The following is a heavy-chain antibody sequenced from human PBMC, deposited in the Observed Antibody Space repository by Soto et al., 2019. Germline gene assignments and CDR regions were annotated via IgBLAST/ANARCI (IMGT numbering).Heavy chain of an antibody. J-gene: IGHJ4*02. CDR1: GGSFSGYY. CDR2: INHSGST. Sequence: KTSETGSLTCAVYGGSFSGYYWSWIRQPPGKGLEWIGEINHSGSTNYNPPLKSRVTISVDTSKNQFSLKLSSVTAADTAVYYCARGPDPYDYVWGSYRSYFDYWGQGTLVTVSS. D-gene: IGHD3-16*02. V-gene: IGHV4-34*01. CDR3: ARGPDPYDYVWGSYRSYFDY.